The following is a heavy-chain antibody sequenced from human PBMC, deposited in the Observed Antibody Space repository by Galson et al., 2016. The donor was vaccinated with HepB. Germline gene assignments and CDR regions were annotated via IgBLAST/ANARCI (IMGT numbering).Heavy chain of an antibody. D-gene: IGHD6-19*01. V-gene: IGHV3-7*03. CDR3: AKGSGWVSDY. CDR2: INQDGSEK. CDR1: GFTFSSYW. J-gene: IGHJ4*02. Sequence: SLRLSCAASGFTFSSYWMNWVRQAPGKGLEWVANINQDGSEKNYVDSLEGRFTVSRDNAKNSLYLHINNLSAEDTAVYYCAKGSGWVSDYWGQGTLGTVSS.